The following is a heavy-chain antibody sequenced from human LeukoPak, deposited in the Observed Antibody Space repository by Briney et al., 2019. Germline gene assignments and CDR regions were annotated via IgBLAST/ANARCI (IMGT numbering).Heavy chain of an antibody. CDR3: ARDTLVGATTWYYYYYMDV. Sequence: SETLSLTCTVSGVFISSYYWNWIRQPPGKGLEWIGYMFYSGSTNYNPSLESRVTMSVDTSKNQFSLKLSSVTAADTAVYYCARDTLVGATTWYYYYYMDVWGKGTTVTVSS. CDR2: MFYSGST. J-gene: IGHJ6*03. V-gene: IGHV4-59*01. CDR1: GVFISSYY. D-gene: IGHD1-26*01.